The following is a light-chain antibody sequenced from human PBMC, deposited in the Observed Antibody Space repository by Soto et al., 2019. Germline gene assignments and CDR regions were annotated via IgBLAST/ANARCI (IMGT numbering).Light chain of an antibody. J-gene: IGKJ4*01. CDR1: QRITTY. CDR3: QQRSGWPLT. V-gene: IGKV3-11*01. CDR2: DAS. Sequence: EIVLTQSPATLSLSPGERATLSCRASQRITTYLAWYQQKPGQAPRLLIYDASNRATGIPARFSGSGSGTDFTLTISSLEPEDFAFYSCQQRSGWPLTFGGGTKVEIK.